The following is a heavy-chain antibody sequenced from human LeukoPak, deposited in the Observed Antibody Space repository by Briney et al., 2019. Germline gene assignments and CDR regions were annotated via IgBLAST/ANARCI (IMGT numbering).Heavy chain of an antibody. J-gene: IGHJ4*02. CDR1: GFSLSTSGVG. CDR3: AHSCGGGNSAYFDY. Sequence: SGLTLVNPTQTLTLTCTFSGFSLSTSGVGVGWIRQPPGKALEWLALIYWDDDKRYSPSLKSRLTITKDTSKNQEVLTMTNMDPVDTATYYCAHSCGGGNSAYFDYWGQGTLVTVSS. D-gene: IGHD4-23*01. V-gene: IGHV2-5*02. CDR2: IYWDDDK.